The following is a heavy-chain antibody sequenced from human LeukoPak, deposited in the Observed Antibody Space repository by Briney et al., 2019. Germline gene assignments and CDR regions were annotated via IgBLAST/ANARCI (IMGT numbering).Heavy chain of an antibody. Sequence: SETLSLTCAVYGGSFSGYYWSWIRQPPGKGLEWVGEINHSGSTNYNPSLKSRVTISVDTSKNQFSLKLSSVTAADTAVYYCARGAFNWNRQAPLDYWGQGTLVTVSS. CDR3: ARGAFNWNRQAPLDY. V-gene: IGHV4-34*01. CDR1: GGSFSGYY. D-gene: IGHD1-20*01. J-gene: IGHJ4*02. CDR2: INHSGST.